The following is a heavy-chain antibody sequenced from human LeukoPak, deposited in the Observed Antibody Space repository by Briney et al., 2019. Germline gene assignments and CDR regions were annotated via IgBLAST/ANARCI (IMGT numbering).Heavy chain of an antibody. Sequence: GGSLRLSCAASGFTFSGHAMHWVRQTPGVGLEWLAIIGDDGRDQHYTDTVKGRFTISRDNSKNTLFLQLNSLTPEDTALYLCARDLMWGFDYWGQGTLVTVSS. CDR1: GFTFSGHA. J-gene: IGHJ4*02. D-gene: IGHD7-27*01. CDR3: ARDLMWGFDY. CDR2: IGDDGRDQ. V-gene: IGHV3-30*02.